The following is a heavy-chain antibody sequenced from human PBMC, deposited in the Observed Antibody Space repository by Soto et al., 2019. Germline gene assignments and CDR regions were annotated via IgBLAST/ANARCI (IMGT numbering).Heavy chain of an antibody. CDR1: GFTFSIYN. Sequence: EVQLLESGGGLVQPGGSLRLSCVASGFTFSIYNMNWVRQAPGKGLEWVSVITGSGDYTNYADSVKGRFTISRDNSKNTLYLQMNSLRDEDTAVYFCARRITSAFDYWVQGTLVTVSS. D-gene: IGHD1-20*01. CDR3: ARRITSAFDY. J-gene: IGHJ4*02. V-gene: IGHV3-23*01. CDR2: ITGSGDYT.